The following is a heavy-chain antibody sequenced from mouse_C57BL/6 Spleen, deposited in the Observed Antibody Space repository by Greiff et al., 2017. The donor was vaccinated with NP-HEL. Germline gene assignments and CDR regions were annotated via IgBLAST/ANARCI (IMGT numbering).Heavy chain of an antibody. CDR2: IYPGSGST. CDR1: GYTFTSYW. D-gene: IGHD2-4*01. CDR3: ARDDYDQGYYFDY. J-gene: IGHJ2*01. V-gene: IGHV1-55*01. Sequence: QVQLKQSGAELVKPGASVKMSCKASGYTFTSYWITWVKQRPGQGLEWIGDIYPGSGSTNYNEKFKSKATLTVDTSSSTAYMQLSSLTSEDSAVYYCARDDYDQGYYFDYWGQGTTLTVSS.